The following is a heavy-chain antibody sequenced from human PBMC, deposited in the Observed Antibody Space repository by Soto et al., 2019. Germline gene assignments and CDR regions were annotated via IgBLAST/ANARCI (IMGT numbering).Heavy chain of an antibody. CDR3: TTDSRTTLPEIRFDD. D-gene: IGHD1-26*01. Sequence: GGSLRLSCAASGFPFNNAWINWVRQVPGKGLEWVGRVKSKADGGSGDYAAPVKGRFVVSRDDSKDIVYLQMNSLKIEDTGVYYCTTDSRTTLPEIRFDDWGHGSQVTVSS. CDR1: GFPFNNAW. J-gene: IGHJ4*01. CDR2: VKSKADGGSG. V-gene: IGHV3-15*07.